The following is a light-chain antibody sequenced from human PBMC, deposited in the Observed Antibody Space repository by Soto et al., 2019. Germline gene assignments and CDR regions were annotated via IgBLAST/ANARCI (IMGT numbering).Light chain of an antibody. V-gene: IGKV1-39*01. CDR2: DAS. CDR3: QQSYSTPWT. Sequence: DIQMTQSPSSLSASVGDRVTITCQASQNINNYLNWYQQKPGRAPKLLIYDASNLEAGVPSRFRGSGSGTDFTLTISSLQPEDFATYYCQQSYSTPWTFGQGTKVDIK. J-gene: IGKJ1*01. CDR1: QNINNY.